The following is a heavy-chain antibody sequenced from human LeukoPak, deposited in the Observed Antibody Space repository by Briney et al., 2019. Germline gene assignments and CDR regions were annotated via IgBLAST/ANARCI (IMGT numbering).Heavy chain of an antibody. CDR1: GFTVSSNY. CDR3: ARGYGYNFYFDY. J-gene: IGHJ4*02. CDR2: IYSGGST. D-gene: IGHD5-24*01. Sequence: GGFLRLSCAASGFTVSSNYMSRVRQAPGKGLEWVSVIYSGGSTYYADSVKGRFTISRDNSKNTLYLQMNSLRAEDTAVYYCARGYGYNFYFDYWGQGTLVTVSS. V-gene: IGHV3-53*01.